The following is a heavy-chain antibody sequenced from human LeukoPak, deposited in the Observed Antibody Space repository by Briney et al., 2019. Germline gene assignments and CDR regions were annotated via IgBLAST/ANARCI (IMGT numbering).Heavy chain of an antibody. CDR2: IIPIFGTA. D-gene: IGHD3-3*01. Sequence: SVKVSCKASGGTFSSYAISWVRQAPGQGLEWMGGIIPIFGTANYAQKFQGRVTITADKSTSTAYMELSSLRSEDTAVYYCARVVSPYDFWSGYLHWGQGTLVTVSS. CDR3: ARVVSPYDFWSGYLH. J-gene: IGHJ1*01. CDR1: GGTFSSYA. V-gene: IGHV1-69*06.